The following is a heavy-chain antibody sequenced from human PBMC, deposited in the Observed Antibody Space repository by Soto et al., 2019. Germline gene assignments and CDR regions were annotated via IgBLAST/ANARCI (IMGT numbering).Heavy chain of an antibody. D-gene: IGHD6-13*01. CDR3: ANDHGSSWYEMDF. V-gene: IGHV3-23*01. CDR1: GFTFSNYA. Sequence: EVQLLESGGGLVQPGGSLRLSCAASGFTFSNYAVTWVRQAPGKGLEWVSTISGSGGSTYYADSVKGRFTISRDNSKHTRYLQMNSLRSEDTAVYYCANDHGSSWYEMDFWGQGTLVTVSS. CDR2: ISGSGGST. J-gene: IGHJ4*02.